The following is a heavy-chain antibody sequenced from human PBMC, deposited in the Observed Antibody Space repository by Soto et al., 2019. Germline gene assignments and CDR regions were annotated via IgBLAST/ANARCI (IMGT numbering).Heavy chain of an antibody. CDR1: GFTFSNYW. V-gene: IGHV3-74*02. CDR2: INSDGSVS. Sequence: EVQLVESGGGLVQPGGSLRLSCAASGFTFSNYWMYWVRQAPGKGLAGVSRINSDGSVSSYADSVKGRLTISIANVKKTLSLQRDSPRAEDTAVYYCARGDCVGGTCYSLAGSFYSYMDVWGKGTTVTVFS. J-gene: IGHJ6*03. CDR3: ARGDCVGGTCYSLAGSFYSYMDV. D-gene: IGHD2-15*01.